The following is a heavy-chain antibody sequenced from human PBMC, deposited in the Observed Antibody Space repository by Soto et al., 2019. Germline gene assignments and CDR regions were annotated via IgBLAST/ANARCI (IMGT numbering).Heavy chain of an antibody. CDR1: GYTFTRSG. CDR3: AREGVAPYYYYGMDV. CDR2: IRTYNGDS. Sequence: QVQLVQSGAEVKKPGASVKVSCKASGYTFTRSGISWVRQAPGQGLEWMGGIRTYNGDSNYAQKFQGRVTMTTDTSTSTAYMELRSLRSDDTAVYYCAREGVAPYYYYGMDVWGQGTTVTVSS. D-gene: IGHD5-12*01. V-gene: IGHV1-18*01. J-gene: IGHJ6*02.